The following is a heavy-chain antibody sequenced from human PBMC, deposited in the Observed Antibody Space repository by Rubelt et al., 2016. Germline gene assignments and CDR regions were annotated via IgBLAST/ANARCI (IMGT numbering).Heavy chain of an antibody. CDR1: GFTFGGYS. J-gene: IGHJ6*02. V-gene: IGHV3-48*04. Sequence: LRLSCAASGFTFGGYSMNWLRQAPGKGLEWVSYISSSSSLIYYADSVKGRFTISRDNAKNSLYLQMNSLRAADTAVYYCATYCGSDPCYGWNYYGMDVWGQGTTVTVSS. CDR3: ATYCGSDPCYGWNYYGMDV. CDR2: ISSSSSLI. D-gene: IGHD2-21*02.